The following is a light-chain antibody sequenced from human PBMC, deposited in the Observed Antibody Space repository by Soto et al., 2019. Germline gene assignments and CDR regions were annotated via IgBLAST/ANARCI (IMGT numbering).Light chain of an antibody. V-gene: IGKV1-33*01. Sequence: DIQMTQSPSSLSASIGDRVTITCQASQDIDRYLNWYQQKPGTAPKLLIYDAYRLEPGVPSRFSASGYGTDFIFTITSLQPEDVATYYCKQYDDLPSFGPGTRVDIK. J-gene: IGKJ3*01. CDR3: KQYDDLPS. CDR1: QDIDRY. CDR2: DAY.